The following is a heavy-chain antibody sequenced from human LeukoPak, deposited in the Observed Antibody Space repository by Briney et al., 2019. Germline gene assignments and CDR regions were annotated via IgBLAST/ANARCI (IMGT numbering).Heavy chain of an antibody. D-gene: IGHD6-19*01. CDR3: ARDGAAGPLFDY. J-gene: IGHJ4*02. CDR2: ISTISSYI. Sequence: GGSLRLSCAASGFTFSSYSMNWVRQAPGKGLEWVSFISTISSYIYYADSVKGRFTISRDNAKNSLYLQMNSLRAEDTAVYYCARDGAAGPLFDYWGQGTLVTVSS. CDR1: GFTFSSYS. V-gene: IGHV3-21*01.